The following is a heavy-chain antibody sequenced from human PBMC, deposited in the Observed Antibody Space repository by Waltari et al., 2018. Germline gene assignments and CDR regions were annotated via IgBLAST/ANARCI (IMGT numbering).Heavy chain of an antibody. CDR3: AKDIWVEYYYDSSGYFDY. D-gene: IGHD3-22*01. J-gene: IGHJ4*02. V-gene: IGHV3-23*01. CDR1: GFTFSSYA. CDR2: ISGSGGGP. Sequence: EVQLLESGGGLVQPGGSLRLSCAASGFTFSSYAMSWVRQAPGKGLEWVSAISGSGGGPYYAYFVKGRYTISRDHAKYTLYLQMNSLRAEDTAVYYCAKDIWVEYYYDSSGYFDYWGQGTLVTVSS.